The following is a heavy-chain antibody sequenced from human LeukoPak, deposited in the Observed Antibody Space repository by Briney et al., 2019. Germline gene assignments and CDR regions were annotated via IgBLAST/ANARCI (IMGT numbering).Heavy chain of an antibody. D-gene: IGHD1-26*01. V-gene: IGHV3-30-3*01. CDR1: GFTFSSYA. CDR3: ARGPYSGSYLLPFVY. CDR2: ISYDGSNK. Sequence: GGSLRLSCAASGFTFSSYAMHWVRQAPGKGLEWVAVISYDGSNKYYADSVKGRFTISRDNSKNTLYLQMNSLRAEDTAVYYCARGPYSGSYLLPFVYWGQGTLVTVSS. J-gene: IGHJ4*02.